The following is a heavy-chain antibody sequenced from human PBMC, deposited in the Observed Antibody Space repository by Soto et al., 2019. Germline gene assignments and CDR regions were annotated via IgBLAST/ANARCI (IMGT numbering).Heavy chain of an antibody. CDR2: ISWKSGTM. CDR3: AKGGGPVTTGNWFDS. J-gene: IGHJ5*01. V-gene: IGHV3-9*01. D-gene: IGHD4-17*01. Sequence: EVQLVESGGGLVQPGRSLRLSCAASGFIFDDYAMHWVRQVPGKGLEWVSGISWKSGTMGYAASVRGRFTISRDNAKNSLFLQMNSLRAEDTAFYYCAKGGGPVTTGNWFDSWGQGTLVTVSS. CDR1: GFIFDDYA.